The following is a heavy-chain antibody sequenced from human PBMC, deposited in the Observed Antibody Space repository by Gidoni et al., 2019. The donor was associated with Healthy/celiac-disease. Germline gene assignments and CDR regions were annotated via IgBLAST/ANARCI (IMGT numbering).Heavy chain of an antibody. CDR1: GFTFSGYA. CDR2: ISGSGGST. Sequence: EVQLLESGGGLVQPGGSLRLSCAASGFTFSGYAMSGVRQAPGKGLEWVSAISGSGGSTYYADSVKGRFTISRDNSKNTLYLQMTSLRAEDTAVYYCAKEDSIWRQLARRVYFQHWGQGTLVTVSS. CDR3: AKEDSIWRQLARRVYFQH. J-gene: IGHJ1*01. V-gene: IGHV3-23*01. D-gene: IGHD6-13*01.